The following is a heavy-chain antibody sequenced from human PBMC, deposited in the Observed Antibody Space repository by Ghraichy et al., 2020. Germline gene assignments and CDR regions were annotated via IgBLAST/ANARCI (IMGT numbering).Heavy chain of an antibody. J-gene: IGHJ4*02. V-gene: IGHV3-30*09. CDR1: GFDFSTYT. Sequence: GESLNISCVASGFDFSTYTMHWVRQTPGKGLEWVALISYDGSIKYHADSVKGLFAISRDNGKNTLYLQMNRLRVEDTAVYYCARDTKTAITQFDYWGQGTLVTVSS. D-gene: IGHD5-24*01. CDR2: ISYDGSIK. CDR3: ARDTKTAITQFDY.